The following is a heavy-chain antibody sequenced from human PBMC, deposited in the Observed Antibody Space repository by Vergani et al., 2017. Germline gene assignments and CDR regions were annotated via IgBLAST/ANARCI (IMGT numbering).Heavy chain of an antibody. Sequence: EVQLVESGGGLVQPGGSLRLSCAASGFTFSSYWMHWVRQAPGKGLVWVSRINSDGSSTSYADSVKGRFTISRDNAKNTLYLQMNSLRADDTAGYYCARGKWYSSGWPLGYWGQGTLVTVSS. CDR3: ARGKWYSSGWPLGY. J-gene: IGHJ4*02. D-gene: IGHD6-19*01. V-gene: IGHV3-74*01. CDR2: INSDGSST. CDR1: GFTFSSYW.